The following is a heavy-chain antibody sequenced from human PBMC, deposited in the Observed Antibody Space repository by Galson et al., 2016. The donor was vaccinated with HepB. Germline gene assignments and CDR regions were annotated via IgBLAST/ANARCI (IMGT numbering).Heavy chain of an antibody. CDR1: GGSISSSNW. CDR3: ARDQGPEQPGRYYYYYGMDV. V-gene: IGHV4-4*02. D-gene: IGHD6-13*01. CDR2: IYHSGNT. J-gene: IGHJ6*02. Sequence: SETLSLTCTVSGGSISSSNWWTWVRQPPGKGLEWIGEIYHSGNTNLNPSLKSRVIISVDKSKNQFSLKLGSVTAADTAVYYCARDQGPEQPGRYYYYYGMDVWGQGTTVTVSS.